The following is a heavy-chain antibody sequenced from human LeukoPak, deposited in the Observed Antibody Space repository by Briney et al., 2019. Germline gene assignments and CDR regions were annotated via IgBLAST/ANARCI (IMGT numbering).Heavy chain of an antibody. D-gene: IGHD6-19*01. CDR1: GFTFSSYS. CDR2: ISSSSSYI. V-gene: IGHV3-21*01. J-gene: IGHJ3*02. Sequence: GGSLRLSCAASGFTFSSYSMNWVRQAPGKGLEWVSSISSSSSYIYYADSVKGRFTISRDNAKNSLYLQMNSLRAEDTAVYYCAACIAVTDAFDIWGQGTMVTVSS. CDR3: AACIAVTDAFDI.